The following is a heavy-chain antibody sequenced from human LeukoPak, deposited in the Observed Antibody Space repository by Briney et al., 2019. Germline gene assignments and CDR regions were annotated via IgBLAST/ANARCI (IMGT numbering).Heavy chain of an antibody. CDR2: IYYSGST. CDR3: TRHSVRYCSAGSCSTYNWFDP. Sequence: SQTLSLTCTVSGGSISSYYWGWIRHPPGKGVEWIGSIYYSGSTYYTPSLKSRVTISVDTSKNQFSLKLSSVTAADTAAYYCTRHSVRYCSAGSCSTYNWFDPWGQGTLVTVSS. J-gene: IGHJ5*02. D-gene: IGHD2-15*01. CDR1: GGSISSYY. V-gene: IGHV4-39*01.